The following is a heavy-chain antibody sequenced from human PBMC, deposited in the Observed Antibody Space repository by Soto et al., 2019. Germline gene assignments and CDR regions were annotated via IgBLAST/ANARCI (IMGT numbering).Heavy chain of an antibody. V-gene: IGHV2-5*02. J-gene: IGHJ4*02. CDR1: GFSLSTRGMS. CDR3: AHVLGYCSGGSCYAGPSDY. CDR2: IYWDDDK. Sequence: QITLKESGPPLVKPTQTLTLTCSFSGFSLSTRGMSVGWIRQPPGKALEWLALIYWDDDKRYSPSLKSRLTNTKDTCKNQVVLTMTNMDPVDTATYYCAHVLGYCSGGSCYAGPSDYWGQGTLVTVSS. D-gene: IGHD2-15*01.